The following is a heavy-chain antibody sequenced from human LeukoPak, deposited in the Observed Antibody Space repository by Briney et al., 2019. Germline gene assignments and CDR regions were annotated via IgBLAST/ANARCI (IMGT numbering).Heavy chain of an antibody. Sequence: SETLSLTCTVSGDSISSGYYWGWIRQPPGKGLEWIGSIYHSGSTYYNPSLKSRVTISVDTSKNQFSLKLSSVTAADTAVYYCARSNYYGSGSYQEFDPWGQGTLVTVSS. D-gene: IGHD3-10*01. CDR2: IYHSGST. CDR3: ARSNYYGSGSYQEFDP. V-gene: IGHV4-38-2*02. J-gene: IGHJ5*02. CDR1: GDSISSGYY.